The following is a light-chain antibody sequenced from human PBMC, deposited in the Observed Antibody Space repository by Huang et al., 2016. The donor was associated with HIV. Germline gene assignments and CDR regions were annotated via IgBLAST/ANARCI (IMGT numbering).Light chain of an antibody. CDR3: QQLNSYRLT. J-gene: IGKJ4*01. CDR1: QSINHY. V-gene: IGKV1-9*01. CDR2: GAS. Sequence: IQLTQSPFSLSASVGDRITITFRASQSINHYLTWYQQKPGKAPKFLIYGASTLDTGDPSRFSGSGSGTDFTLAISGLEPEDFAAYYCQQLNSYRLTFGGGTKVEIK.